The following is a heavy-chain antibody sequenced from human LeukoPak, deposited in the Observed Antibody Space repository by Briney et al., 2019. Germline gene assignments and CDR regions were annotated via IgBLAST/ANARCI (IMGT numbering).Heavy chain of an antibody. CDR3: ARGHAFDI. CDR2: IFHSGSP. V-gene: IGHV4-38-2*02. J-gene: IGHJ3*02. CDR1: GYSISSGYY. Sequence: PSETLSLTCTVSGYSISSGYYWGWIRQPPGKGLEWIGSIFHSGSPYYSPSLKSRVTISVDTSKNQFSLKLSSVTVADTAVYYCARGHAFDIWGQGTLVTVSS.